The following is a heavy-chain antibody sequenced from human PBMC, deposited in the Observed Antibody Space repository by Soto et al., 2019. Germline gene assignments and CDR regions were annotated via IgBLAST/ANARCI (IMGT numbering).Heavy chain of an antibody. V-gene: IGHV4-30-4*01. CDR2: IYYSGST. J-gene: IGHJ4*02. CDR1: GGSISSGDYY. Sequence: SETLSLTCTVSGGSISSGDYYWSWIRQPPGKGLEWIGYIYYSGSTYYNPSLKSRVTISVDTSKNQFSLKLSSVTAADTAVYYCARDQGSPYYFDYWGQGTLVTVSA. CDR3: ARDQGSPYYFDY. D-gene: IGHD3-10*01.